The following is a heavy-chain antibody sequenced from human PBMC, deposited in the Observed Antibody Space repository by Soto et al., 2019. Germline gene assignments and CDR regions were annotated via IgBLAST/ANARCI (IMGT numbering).Heavy chain of an antibody. Sequence: GGSLRLSSAASGFTFGTTAMSWVRQAPGEGLEWFSTIDGSGGITYYADSVKGRFTISRDNSRNTVYLQMNSLRGDDTALYYCVKNSGWFNTWGQGALVTVSS. CDR2: IDGSGGIT. CDR3: VKNSGWFNT. CDR1: GFTFGTTA. V-gene: IGHV3-23*01. J-gene: IGHJ5*02. D-gene: IGHD3-10*01.